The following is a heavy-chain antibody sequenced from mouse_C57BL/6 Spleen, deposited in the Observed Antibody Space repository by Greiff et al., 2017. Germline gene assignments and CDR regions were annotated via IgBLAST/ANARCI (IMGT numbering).Heavy chain of an antibody. V-gene: IGHV1-50*01. Sequence: VQLQQPGAELVKPGASVKLSCKASGYTFTSYCMQWVKQRPGQGLEWIGEIDPSDSYTNYNQKFKGKATLTVDTSSSTAYMQLSSLTSEDSAVYYGARAAAQATGDYWGQGTTLTVSS. J-gene: IGHJ2*01. D-gene: IGHD3-2*02. CDR1: GYTFTSYC. CDR3: ARAAAQATGDY. CDR2: IDPSDSYT.